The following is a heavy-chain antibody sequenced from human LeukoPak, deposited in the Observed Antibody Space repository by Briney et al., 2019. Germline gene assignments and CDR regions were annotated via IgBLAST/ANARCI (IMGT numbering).Heavy chain of an antibody. CDR2: ISSSSYI. V-gene: IGHV3-21*01. CDR3: ARDTSPASFDY. Sequence: GGSLRLSCAASGFTFSSYSMNWVRQAPGKGLEWVSSISSSSYIYYADSVKGRFTISRDNAKNSLYLQMNSLRAEDTAVYYCARDTSPASFDYWGQGTLVTVSS. J-gene: IGHJ4*02. D-gene: IGHD3-16*01. CDR1: GFTFSSYS.